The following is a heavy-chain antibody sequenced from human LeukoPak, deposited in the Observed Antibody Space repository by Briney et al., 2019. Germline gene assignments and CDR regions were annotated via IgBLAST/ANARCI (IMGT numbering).Heavy chain of an antibody. CDR1: GYTFTGYY. CDR2: INPNSGGT. CDR3: ARADTAVYFDY. V-gene: IGHV1-2*06. D-gene: IGHD5-18*01. Sequence: ASVKVSCTASGYTFTGYYMHWVRQAPGQGLKWMGRINPNSGGTNYAQKFQGRVTMTRDTSISTAYMELSRLRSDDTAVYYCARADTAVYFDYWGQGTLVTVSS. J-gene: IGHJ4*02.